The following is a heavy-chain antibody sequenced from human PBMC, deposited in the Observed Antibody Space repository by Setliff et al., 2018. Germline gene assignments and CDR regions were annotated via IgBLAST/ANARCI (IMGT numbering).Heavy chain of an antibody. CDR2: ISSSSSTI. V-gene: IGHV3-48*01. J-gene: IGHJ6*03. CDR1: GFTFSSYS. Sequence: PGGSLRLSCAASGFTFSSYSMNWVRQAPGKGLEWVSYISSSSSTIYYADSVKGRFTISRDNAKNSLYLQMNSLRAEDTAVYYCARGPTIFGAIYYMDVWGKGTTVTVSS. CDR3: ARGPTIFGAIYYMDV. D-gene: IGHD3-3*01.